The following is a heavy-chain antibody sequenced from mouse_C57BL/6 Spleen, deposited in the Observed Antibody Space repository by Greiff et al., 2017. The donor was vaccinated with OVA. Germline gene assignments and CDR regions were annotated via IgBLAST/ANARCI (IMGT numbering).Heavy chain of an antibody. CDR1: GFTFSSYA. J-gene: IGHJ2*01. Sequence: EVKLMESGGGLVKPGGSLKLSCAASGFTFSSYAMSWVRQTPEKRLEWVATISDGGSYTYYPDNVKGRFTISRDNAKNNLYLQMSHLKSEDTAMYYCARDTRYGYWGQGTTLTVSS. D-gene: IGHD1-1*02. CDR2: ISDGGSYT. CDR3: ARDTRYGY. V-gene: IGHV5-4*01.